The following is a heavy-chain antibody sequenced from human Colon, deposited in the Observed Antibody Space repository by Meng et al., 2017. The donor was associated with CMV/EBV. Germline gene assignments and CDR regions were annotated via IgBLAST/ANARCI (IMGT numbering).Heavy chain of an antibody. CDR2: IDPNSGGT. CDR3: ARDPGTANTYDAFDI. V-gene: IGHV1-2*02. Sequence: ASVKVSCKASGYTFTGYYMHWVRRAPGQGLEWMGWIDPNSGGTNYAQKFQGRVTMTRDTSISTAYMELSRLRSDDTAVYYCARDPGTANTYDAFDIWGQGTMVTVSS. CDR1: GYTFTGYY. J-gene: IGHJ3*02. D-gene: IGHD2-21*02.